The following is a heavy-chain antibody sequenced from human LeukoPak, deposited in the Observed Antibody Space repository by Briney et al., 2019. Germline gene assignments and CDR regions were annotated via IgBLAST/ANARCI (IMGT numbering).Heavy chain of an antibody. CDR1: GYTFTSYG. CDR3: ARVGYCSSTSCYEK. CDR2: ISAYNGDT. J-gene: IGHJ4*02. V-gene: IGHV1-18*01. D-gene: IGHD2-2*01. Sequence: ASVKVSCKASGYTFTSYGISWVRQAPGQGLEWMGWISAYNGDTNYAQKLQGRVTMTTDTSTSTAYMELRSLRSDDTAVYYCARVGYCSSTSCYEKWGQGTLVTVSS.